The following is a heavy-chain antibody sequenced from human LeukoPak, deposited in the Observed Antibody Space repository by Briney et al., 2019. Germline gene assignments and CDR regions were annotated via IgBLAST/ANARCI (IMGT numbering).Heavy chain of an antibody. V-gene: IGHV3-30*18. D-gene: IGHD2/OR15-2a*01. J-gene: IGHJ6*02. Sequence: AGGSLRLSCAASGFTFSSYGMHWVRQAPGKGLEWVAVISYDGSNKYYADSVKGRFTISRDNSKNTLYLQMNSLRAEDTAVYYCAKGAHSTGMDVWGQGTTVTVSS. CDR1: GFTFSSYG. CDR3: AKGAHSTGMDV. CDR2: ISYDGSNK.